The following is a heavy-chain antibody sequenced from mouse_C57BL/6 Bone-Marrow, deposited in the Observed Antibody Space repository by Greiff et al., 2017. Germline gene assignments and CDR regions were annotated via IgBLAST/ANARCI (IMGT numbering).Heavy chain of an antibody. CDR1: GFTFSSYA. CDR2: ISSGGDYI. CDR3: TRDIGYYYWFAY. D-gene: IGHD1-1*01. V-gene: IGHV5-9-1*02. J-gene: IGHJ3*01. Sequence: EVKVVESGEGLVKPGGSLKLSCAASGFTFSSYAMSWVRQTPEKRLEWVAYISSGGDYIYYADTVKGRFTISRDNARNTLYLQMSSLKSEDTAMYYCTRDIGYYYWFAYWGQGTLVTVSA.